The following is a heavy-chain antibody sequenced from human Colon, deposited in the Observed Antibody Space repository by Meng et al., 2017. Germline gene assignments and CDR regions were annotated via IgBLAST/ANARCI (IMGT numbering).Heavy chain of an antibody. CDR1: GASITTRNW. CDR2: VFHTGGT. J-gene: IGHJ4*02. Sequence: QVDLQEAGPGPGKPSENLSPTCAVSGASITTRNWWNWVRQAPGKGLEWIGDVFHTGGTSYKPSLESRLTISVDRSKNQFYLNLRSVTAADTATYYCARGGDWGFDYWGPGTLVTVSS. D-gene: IGHD3-16*01. V-gene: IGHV4-4*02. CDR3: ARGGDWGFDY.